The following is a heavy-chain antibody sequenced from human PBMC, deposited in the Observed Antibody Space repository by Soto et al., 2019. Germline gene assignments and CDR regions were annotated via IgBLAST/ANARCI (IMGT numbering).Heavy chain of an antibody. CDR3: ARGLYRENGNDS. CDR2: ISGDSDII. CDR1: GFTFRSYS. V-gene: IGHV3-48*01. J-gene: IGHJ5*01. D-gene: IGHD2-8*01. Sequence: GGSLRLSCAASGFTFRSYSVNWVRQAPGKGLEWLSYISGDSDIINYADSVRGRFTISRDNARNSLYLQMNSLRAEDTAVYYCARGLYRENGNDSWGKGALVTVPS.